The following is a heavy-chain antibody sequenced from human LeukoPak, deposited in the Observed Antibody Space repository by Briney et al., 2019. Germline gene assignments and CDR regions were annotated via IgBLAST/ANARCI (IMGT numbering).Heavy chain of an antibody. V-gene: IGHV1-8*01. CDR2: MNPDSANT. J-gene: IGHJ4*01. Sequence: ASVRVSCKASGYTFTSYDINWVRQATGQGLEWMGWMNPDSANTGYAQKFQGRVTMTGNTSISTAYMELSSLRSEDTAVYHCARGLRGYSYGYLTSFDYWGQGTLVTVSS. CDR3: ARGLRGYSYGYLTSFDY. CDR1: GYTFTSYD. D-gene: IGHD5-18*01.